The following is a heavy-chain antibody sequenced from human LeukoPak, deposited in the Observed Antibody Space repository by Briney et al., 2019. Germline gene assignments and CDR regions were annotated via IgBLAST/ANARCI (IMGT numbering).Heavy chain of an antibody. CDR3: ARGLPGYSGGDDAFDI. CDR2: IYYSGGT. Sequence: SETLSLTCTVSGGSITGYYWSWIRQPPGKGLEYIGYIYYSGGTNYNPSLKSRVTVSVDTSKNQFSLKLTSMTAADTALYYCARGLPGYSGGDDAFDIWGQGTVVIVS. V-gene: IGHV4-59*01. CDR1: GGSITGYY. J-gene: IGHJ3*02. D-gene: IGHD6-19*01.